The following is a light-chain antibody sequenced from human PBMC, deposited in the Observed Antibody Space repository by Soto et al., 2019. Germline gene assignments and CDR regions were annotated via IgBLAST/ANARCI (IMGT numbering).Light chain of an antibody. CDR1: SSNIGSNT. J-gene: IGLJ2*01. CDR2: SNN. CDR3: AAWDDSLKVV. V-gene: IGLV1-44*01. Sequence: QLVLTQPPSASGTPGQRVTISCSGSSSNIGSNTVNWYQQLPGTAPKLLIYSNNQRPSGVPDRFSGSKSGTSASLAISGLQSEDEADYYCAAWDDSLKVVFGGGTKLTFL.